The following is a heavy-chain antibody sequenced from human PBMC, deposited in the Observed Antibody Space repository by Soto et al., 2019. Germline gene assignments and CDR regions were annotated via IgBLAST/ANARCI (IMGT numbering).Heavy chain of an antibody. V-gene: IGHV3-23*01. CDR3: AKDNDFWSGYYVHDY. CDR1: GFTFSSYA. CDR2: ISGSGGST. Sequence: GGSLRLSCAASGFTFSSYAMSWVRQAPGKGLEWVSAISGSGGSTYYADSVKGRFTISRDNSKNTLYLQMNSLRAEDTAVYYCAKDNDFWSGYYVHDYWGQGTLVTVSS. D-gene: IGHD3-3*01. J-gene: IGHJ4*02.